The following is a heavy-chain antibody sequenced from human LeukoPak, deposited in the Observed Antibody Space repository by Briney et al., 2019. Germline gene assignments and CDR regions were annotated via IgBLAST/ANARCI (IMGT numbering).Heavy chain of an antibody. CDR3: AKGSFSSGWYIFDY. Sequence: GGSLRLSCAASGFTFDDYAMHWVRQAPGKGLEWVSGISWNSGSIGYADSVKGRFTISRDNAKNSLYLQMNSLRAEDTALYHCAKGSFSSGWYIFDYWGQGTLVTVSS. CDR2: ISWNSGSI. CDR1: GFTFDDYA. J-gene: IGHJ4*02. V-gene: IGHV3-9*01. D-gene: IGHD6-19*01.